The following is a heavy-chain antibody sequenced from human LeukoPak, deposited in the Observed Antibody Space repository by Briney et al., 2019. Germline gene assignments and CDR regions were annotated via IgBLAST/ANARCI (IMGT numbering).Heavy chain of an antibody. D-gene: IGHD2-2*01. Sequence: SETLSLTCAVSGGSISISKWWSWVRQPPGKGLEWVGEIYHSGSTNYNPSLKSRVTISVDTSKNQFSLKLSSVTAADTAVYYCARGRRSIVVVPAASPFDPWGQGTLVTVSS. V-gene: IGHV4-4*02. CDR3: ARGRRSIVVVPAASPFDP. CDR1: GGSISISKW. J-gene: IGHJ5*02. CDR2: IYHSGST.